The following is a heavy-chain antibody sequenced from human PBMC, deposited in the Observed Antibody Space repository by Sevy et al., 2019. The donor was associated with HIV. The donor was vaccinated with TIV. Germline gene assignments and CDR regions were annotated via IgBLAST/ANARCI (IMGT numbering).Heavy chain of an antibody. Sequence: GGSLRLSCGGSGLRLTDLSMTWIRQAPGKGLEWVSYISSSGNNIYYRDSVKGGFTISRDRAKNLSFVQNSSLRAEDAGVYFCASSPTYWNIHSCPFSAWNIGGQGTKVTVSS. V-gene: IGHV3-11*01. CDR1: GLRLTDLS. CDR2: ISSSGNNI. J-gene: IGHJ3*02. CDR3: ASSPTYWNIHSCPFSAWNI. D-gene: IGHD2-21*01.